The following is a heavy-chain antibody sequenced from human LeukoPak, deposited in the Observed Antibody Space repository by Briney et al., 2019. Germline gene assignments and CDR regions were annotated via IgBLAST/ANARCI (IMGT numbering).Heavy chain of an antibody. CDR3: ARDRYYYDSSGYRLVGFDY. CDR2: IYYSGST. Sequence: SETLSLTCTVSGGSLSSYYWSWIRQPPGKGLEWIGYIYYSGSTNYNPSLKSRVTISVDTSKNQFSLKLSSVTAADTAVYYCARDRYYYDSSGYRLVGFDYWGQGTLVTVSS. CDR1: GGSLSSYY. J-gene: IGHJ4*02. V-gene: IGHV4-59*01. D-gene: IGHD3-22*01.